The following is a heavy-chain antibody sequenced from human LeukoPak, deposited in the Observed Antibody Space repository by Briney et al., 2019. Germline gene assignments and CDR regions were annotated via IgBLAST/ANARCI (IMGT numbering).Heavy chain of an antibody. CDR2: ISGSGSST. V-gene: IGHV3-23*01. D-gene: IGHD3-10*01. CDR1: GFTFSSYA. J-gene: IGHJ4*02. CDR3: ARQHITMVRGVFDY. Sequence: GGSLRLSCAASGFTFSSYAMSWVRQAPGKGLEWVSSISGSGSSTYYADSVKGRFTISRDNSKNTLYLQMNSLRAEDTAVYYCARQHITMVRGVFDYWGQGTLVTVSS.